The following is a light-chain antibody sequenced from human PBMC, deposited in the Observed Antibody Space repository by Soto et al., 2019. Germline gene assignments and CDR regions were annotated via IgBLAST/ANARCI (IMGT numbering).Light chain of an antibody. CDR3: QQTYSDFS. CDR1: RTINTY. V-gene: IGKV1-39*01. CDR2: GAS. Sequence: DVRMTQSPSSLSASVGDTITITCRASRTINTYLNWFQQKPGEPPRLLIYGASTLHDGVPSRFSGSGSGADFTLTISGLQREDFASYHCQQTYSDFSFGGGTKV. J-gene: IGKJ4*01.